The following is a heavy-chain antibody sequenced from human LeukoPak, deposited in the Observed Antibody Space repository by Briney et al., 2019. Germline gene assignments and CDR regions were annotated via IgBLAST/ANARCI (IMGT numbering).Heavy chain of an antibody. CDR3: AKSMTLQWRGFFDL. CDR2: ISSNSATT. Sequence: GGSLRLSCAASGFSFSTNSMNWVRQVPGKGLEWISYISSNSATTYYADSVKGRFTISRDNAKNSLYLHTNSLRADDTAVYYCAKSMTLQWRGFFDLWGRGTHVTVSS. D-gene: IGHD6-19*01. J-gene: IGHJ2*01. CDR1: GFSFSTNS. V-gene: IGHV3-48*01.